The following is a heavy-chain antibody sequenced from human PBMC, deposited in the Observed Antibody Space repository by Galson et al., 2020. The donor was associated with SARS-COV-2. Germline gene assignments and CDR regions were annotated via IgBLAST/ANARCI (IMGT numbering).Heavy chain of an antibody. CDR1: GFTFSPKA. V-gene: IGHV3-23*01. J-gene: IGHJ4*02. CDR3: ARETCGDF. Sequence: GESLKIPCSASGFTFSPKAMSWVRQAPGKGLEWVSAIDGTVLDTYYADSVKGRFTIPRDNSKDTLFLQMNSLSAEDTAVSYCARETCGDFWGQGTLVTVSS. CDR2: IDGTVLDT.